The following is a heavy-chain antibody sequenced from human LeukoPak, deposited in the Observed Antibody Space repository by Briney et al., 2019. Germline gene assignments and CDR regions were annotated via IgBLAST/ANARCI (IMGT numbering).Heavy chain of an antibody. CDR1: RGSISSYY. V-gene: IGHV4-59*01. Sequence: SETLSLTCIVSRGSISSYYWRWIRQPPGKGLEWIGYIYHGGSTNYNPSLKSRVTISGDTSKNKFFLNLSSVTAADTAMYYCARGRYYYDSSGYPSNWFDPWGQGTLVTVSS. J-gene: IGHJ5*02. D-gene: IGHD3-22*01. CDR3: ARGRYYYDSSGYPSNWFDP. CDR2: IYHGGST.